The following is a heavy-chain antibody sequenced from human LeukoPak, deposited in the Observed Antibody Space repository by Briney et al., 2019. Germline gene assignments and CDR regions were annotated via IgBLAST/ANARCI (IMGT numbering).Heavy chain of an antibody. CDR1: GYTFTGYY. Sequence: ASVKVSCKASGYTFTGYYIHWVRQAPGQGLGWMGWINPNSGGTNYAQKFQGRVTMTRDTSISTAYMELSRLRSDDTAVYYCARGSISWYLSPYYFDYWGQGTLVTVSS. J-gene: IGHJ4*02. V-gene: IGHV1-2*02. CDR3: ARGSISWYLSPYYFDY. D-gene: IGHD6-13*01. CDR2: INPNSGGT.